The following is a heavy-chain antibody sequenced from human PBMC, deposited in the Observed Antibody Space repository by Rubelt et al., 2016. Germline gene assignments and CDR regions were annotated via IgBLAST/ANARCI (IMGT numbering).Heavy chain of an antibody. D-gene: IGHD2-21*02. V-gene: IGHV6-1*01. J-gene: IGHJ4*02. CDR3: ARYPWTTYCGGDCWFDY. Sequence: QVQLQQSGPGLVKPSQTLSLTCAISGDSISSNSAAWNWIRQSPSRGLECLGRTYYRSKWYNVFALSVKSLITINPDTAKKQFSLQLNSVTPEDTAVYYCARYPWTTYCGGDCWFDYWGQGTLVTVSS. CDR1: GDSISSNSAA. CDR2: TYYRSKWYN.